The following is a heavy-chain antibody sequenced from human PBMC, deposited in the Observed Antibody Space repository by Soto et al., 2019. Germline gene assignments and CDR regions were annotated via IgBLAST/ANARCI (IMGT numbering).Heavy chain of an antibody. Sequence: EVQLVESGGGLVKPGGSLRLSCAASGFTFSSYSMNWVRQPPGKGLEWVSSISSSSSYIYYADSVKGRFTISGDNAKNSLYRQMNSLGAEDTAVYYCARDRDTAMGLGYYGMDVWGQGTTVTVSS. CDR2: ISSSSSYI. D-gene: IGHD5-18*01. CDR3: ARDRDTAMGLGYYGMDV. CDR1: GFTFSSYS. V-gene: IGHV3-21*01. J-gene: IGHJ6*02.